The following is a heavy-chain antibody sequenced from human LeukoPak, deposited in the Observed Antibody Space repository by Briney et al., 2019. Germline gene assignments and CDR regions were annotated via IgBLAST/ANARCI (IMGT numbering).Heavy chain of an antibody. Sequence: GGSLRLSCAASGFTFSSYEMNWVRQAPGKGLEWVSAISGSGGSTYYADSVKGRFTISRDNSKNTLYLQMNSLRAEDTAVYYCAKPDYGDYGERGIWGQGTMVTVSS. D-gene: IGHD4-17*01. V-gene: IGHV3-23*01. CDR1: GFTFSSYE. CDR3: AKPDYGDYGERGI. J-gene: IGHJ3*02. CDR2: ISGSGGST.